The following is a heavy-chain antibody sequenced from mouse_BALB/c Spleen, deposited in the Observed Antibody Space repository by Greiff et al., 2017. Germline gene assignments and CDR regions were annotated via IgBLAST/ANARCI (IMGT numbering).Heavy chain of an antibody. CDR1: GFTFSSYG. CDR3: ARDRITMVPSAY. D-gene: IGHD1-1*02. Sequence: EVKLVESGGGLVQPGGSLKLSCAASGFTFSSYGMSWVRQTPDKRLELVATINSNGGSTYYPDSVKGRFTISRDNAKNTLYLQMSSLKSEDTAMYYCARDRITMVPSAYWGQGTLVTVSA. J-gene: IGHJ3*01. V-gene: IGHV5-6-3*01. CDR2: INSNGGST.